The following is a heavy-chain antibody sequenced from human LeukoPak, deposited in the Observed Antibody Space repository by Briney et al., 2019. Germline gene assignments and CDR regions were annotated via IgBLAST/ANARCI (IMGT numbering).Heavy chain of an antibody. CDR2: ISAYNGNT. J-gene: IGHJ3*02. CDR3: ASPYSGSRRHAFDI. D-gene: IGHD1-26*01. CDR1: GYTFTSYG. Sequence: ASVKVSCKASGYTFTSYGISWVRQAPGQGLEWMGWISAYNGNTNYAQKLQGRVTMTTDTSTSTAYMELRSLRSDDTAVYYCASPYSGSRRHAFDIWGQGTMVTVSS. V-gene: IGHV1-18*01.